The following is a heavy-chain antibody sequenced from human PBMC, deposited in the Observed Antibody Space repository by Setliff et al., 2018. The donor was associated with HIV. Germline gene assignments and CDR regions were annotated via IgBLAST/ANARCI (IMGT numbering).Heavy chain of an antibody. CDR2: ISGGGDRT. CDR1: GFTFDSYV. J-gene: IGHJ4*02. CDR3: ARDWRSGYDLNFDY. V-gene: IGHV3-23*01. Sequence: PGGSLRLSCAATGFTFDSYVLHWVRQAPGKGLEWVSAISGGGDRTYHADSVRGRFTISRDNSKNSLYLQMNSLRAEDTAMYYCARDWRSGYDLNFDYWGQGTLVTVS. D-gene: IGHD5-12*01.